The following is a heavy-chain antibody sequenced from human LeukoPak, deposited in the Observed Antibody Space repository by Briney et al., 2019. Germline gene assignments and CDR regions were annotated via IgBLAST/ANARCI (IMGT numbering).Heavy chain of an antibody. CDR1: GGSISRYY. Sequence: SETLSLTCTVSGGSISRYYWSWIRQPPGKGLEWVGYIYYSGSTNYNPSLKSRVTISVDTSKNQFSLKLRPVTAADTAVYYWARIFIRNGYSSYFDGWGQGTLVTVSS. CDR3: ARIFIRNGYSSYFDG. V-gene: IGHV4-59*08. CDR2: IYYSGST. J-gene: IGHJ4*02. D-gene: IGHD5-18*01.